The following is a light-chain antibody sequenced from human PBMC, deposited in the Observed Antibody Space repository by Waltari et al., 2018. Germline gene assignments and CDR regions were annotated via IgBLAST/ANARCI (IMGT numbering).Light chain of an antibody. CDR3: GEGAHLPS. J-gene: IGKJ2*03. CDR2: QVS. Sequence: DVVMTQSPLSLPITPGQPASISCRSSQSLLHSNGNTYLSWYQQKPGQPPRLLIYQVSNRYSGVPDRFSGRGAGTDFTLKRRRVEAEDVGVYYCGEGAHLPSFGQGTKVEIK. V-gene: IGKV2-30*02. CDR1: QSLLHSNGNTY.